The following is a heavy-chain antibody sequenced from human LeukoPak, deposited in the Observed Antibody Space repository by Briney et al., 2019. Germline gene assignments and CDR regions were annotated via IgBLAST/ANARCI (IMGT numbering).Heavy chain of an antibody. Sequence: SVKVCCTAAGDTFTSYAISRERQAPGQGLEWMGRFIPILGIANYAQKFQGRVTMTRDTSTSTVYMALSSLRSEDTAVYYCARDALPSTWSPYYFTFWVRGQGTTVSVSS. CDR3: ARDALPSTWSPYYFTFWV. V-gene: IGHV1-69*04. D-gene: IGHD6-13*01. CDR2: FIPILGIA. CDR1: GDTFTSYA. J-gene: IGHJ6*02.